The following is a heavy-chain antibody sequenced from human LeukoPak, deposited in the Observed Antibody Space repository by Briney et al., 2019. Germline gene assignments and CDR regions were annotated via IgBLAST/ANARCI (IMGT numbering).Heavy chain of an antibody. CDR1: GGSISSHY. CDR2: IYYSGST. J-gene: IGHJ6*03. D-gene: IGHD3-22*01. CDR3: ARGRGYYDSSGYYYFERYYYYMDV. Sequence: SETLSLTCTVSGGSISSHYWNWIRQPPGKGLEWIGYIYYSGSTNYNPSLKSRVTISVDTSKNQFSLKLSSVTAADTAVYYCARGRGYYDSSGYYYFERYYYYMDVWGKGTTVTVSS. V-gene: IGHV4-59*11.